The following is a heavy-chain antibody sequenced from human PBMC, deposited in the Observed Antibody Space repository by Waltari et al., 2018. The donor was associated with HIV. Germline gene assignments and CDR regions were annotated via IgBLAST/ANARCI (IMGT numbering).Heavy chain of an antibody. Sequence: EVQLVESGGGLVQPGGSLRLSCAASGFTFSNYNMNWVRQAPGKGLEWVSYISSDSIKYYADSVKGRFTISRDNAKRSVYLQMNSLRDDDTAIYYCARDRGAVAGSWFDPWGQGTLVTVSS. CDR2: ISSDSIK. CDR3: ARDRGAVAGSWFDP. J-gene: IGHJ5*02. D-gene: IGHD6-19*01. CDR1: GFTFSNYN. V-gene: IGHV3-48*02.